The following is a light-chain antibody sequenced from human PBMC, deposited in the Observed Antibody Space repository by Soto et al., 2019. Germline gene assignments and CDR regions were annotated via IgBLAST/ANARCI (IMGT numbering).Light chain of an antibody. J-gene: IGKJ4*01. CDR3: QQCSTSPLI. V-gene: IGKV3-20*01. CDR1: QSVPKNY. Sequence: EIVLTQSPGTLSLSPGERATLSCRASQSVPKNYLAWYQQKPGQAPRLLIHDASSRATGIPDRFSGSGSGTDFTFTISRLEPEDFAVYYCQQCSTSPLIFGGGTKVDIK. CDR2: DAS.